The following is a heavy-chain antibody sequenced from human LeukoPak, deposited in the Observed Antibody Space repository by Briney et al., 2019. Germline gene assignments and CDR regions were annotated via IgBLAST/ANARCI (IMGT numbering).Heavy chain of an antibody. D-gene: IGHD3-22*01. J-gene: IGHJ5*02. CDR2: IYTSGST. Sequence: PSETLSLTCTVSGGSISSYYWSWTRQPAGKGLEWIGRIYTSGSTNYNPSLKSRVTTSVDTSKNQFSLKLSSVTAADTAVYYCARATGYYYDSSGYRGWFDPWGQGTLVTVSS. CDR3: ARATGYYYDSSGYRGWFDP. CDR1: GGSISSYY. V-gene: IGHV4-4*07.